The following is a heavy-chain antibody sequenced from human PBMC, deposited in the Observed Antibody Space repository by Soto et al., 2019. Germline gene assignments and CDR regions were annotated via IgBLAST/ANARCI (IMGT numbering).Heavy chain of an antibody. CDR3: TTGSVEGV. Sequence: EVQLVESGGGLVKPGGSLRLSCAGSGFSFSNAWMNWVRQAPGKGLEWVGRIKRKIDGEATDYAAPVKGRFTVSRDDSKSALYLHMNSLKGDDTAVYYFTTGSVEGVWGQGTTVTVSS. D-gene: IGHD2-15*01. CDR2: IKRKIDGEAT. CDR1: GFSFSNAW. V-gene: IGHV3-15*07. J-gene: IGHJ6*02.